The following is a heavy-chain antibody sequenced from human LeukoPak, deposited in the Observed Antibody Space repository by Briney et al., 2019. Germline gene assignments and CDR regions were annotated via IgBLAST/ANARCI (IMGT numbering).Heavy chain of an antibody. CDR3: ARSTTMVRGETGFDP. V-gene: IGHV1-46*01. J-gene: IGHJ5*02. CDR1: GGTFSSYT. D-gene: IGHD3-10*01. Sequence: ASVKVSCKASGGTFSSYTISWVRQAPGQGLEWMGIINPSGGSTSYAQKFQGRVTMTRDMSTSTVYMELSSLRSEDTAVYYCARSTTMVRGETGFDPWGQGTLVTVSS. CDR2: INPSGGST.